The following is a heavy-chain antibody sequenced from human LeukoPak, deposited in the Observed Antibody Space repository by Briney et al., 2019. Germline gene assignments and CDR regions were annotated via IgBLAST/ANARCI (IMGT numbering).Heavy chain of an antibody. CDR1: GYTFTSNY. CDR3: ARDGPRLVVDY. D-gene: IGHD6-6*01. V-gene: IGHV1-46*01. CDR2: INPSGGST. Sequence: ASVKVSCRASGYTFTSNYIHWVRQAPGQGLEWMGIINPSGGSTSYAQKFQGRVTMTRDTSTSTVYMELSSLRSEDTAVYYCARDGPRLVVDYWGQGTLVTVSS. J-gene: IGHJ4*02.